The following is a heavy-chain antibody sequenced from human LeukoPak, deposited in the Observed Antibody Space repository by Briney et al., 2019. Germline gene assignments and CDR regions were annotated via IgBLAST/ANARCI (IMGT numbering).Heavy chain of an antibody. V-gene: IGHV3-21*01. D-gene: IGHD3-22*01. CDR3: ARGGKYYYDSSGTRGSLDY. J-gene: IGHJ4*02. CDR1: GFTFSGYS. Sequence: GGPLGLSCEASGFTFSGYSMTWVRQAPGKGLDGSSPIIIVGGYIYYADSVKGRFTISRDNAKNSLYLQMNSLRAEDTAVYYCARGGKYYYDSSGTRGSLDYWGQGTLVTVSS. CDR2: IIIVGGYI.